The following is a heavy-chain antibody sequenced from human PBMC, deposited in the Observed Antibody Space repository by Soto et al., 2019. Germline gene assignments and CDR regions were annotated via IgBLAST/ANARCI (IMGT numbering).Heavy chain of an antibody. J-gene: IGHJ6*02. CDR1: GASIYNGGYF. Sequence: SETLSLTCSVSGASIYNGGYFWSWIRQSPGKGLEWIGHIHNSGSPYNNPSLKSRVTISADTSMNQFSLKLSSVTAADTAVYYCAREGYYGMDVWGQGTTVTVSS. V-gene: IGHV4-30-4*02. CDR2: IHNSGSP. CDR3: AREGYYGMDV.